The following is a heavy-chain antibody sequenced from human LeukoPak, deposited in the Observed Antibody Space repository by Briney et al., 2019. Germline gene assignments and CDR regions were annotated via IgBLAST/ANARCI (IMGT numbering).Heavy chain of an antibody. J-gene: IGHJ4*02. CDR2: IYYGGST. D-gene: IGHD6-13*01. Sequence: GGSLRLSCAASGFIVSSNYMNWVRQAPGKGLEWVSVIYYGGSTYYADSVKGRFTISRDNSKNSLYLQMNSLRAEDTAVYYCARTYSSSSYSPFDYWGQGTLVTVSS. V-gene: IGHV3-53*01. CDR1: GFIVSSNY. CDR3: ARTYSSSSYSPFDY.